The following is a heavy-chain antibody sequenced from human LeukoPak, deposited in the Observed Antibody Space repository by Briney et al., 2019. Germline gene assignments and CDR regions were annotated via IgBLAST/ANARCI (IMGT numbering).Heavy chain of an antibody. Sequence: SETLSLTCTVSGGSISSYYWSWIRQPPGKGLEWIGYIYYSGSTNYNPSLKSRVTISVDTSKNQFSLKLSSVTAADTAVYYCAREVYDILTGSRSDAFDIWGQGTMVTVSS. CDR3: AREVYDILTGSRSDAFDI. D-gene: IGHD3-9*01. J-gene: IGHJ3*02. V-gene: IGHV4-59*01. CDR1: GGSISSYY. CDR2: IYYSGST.